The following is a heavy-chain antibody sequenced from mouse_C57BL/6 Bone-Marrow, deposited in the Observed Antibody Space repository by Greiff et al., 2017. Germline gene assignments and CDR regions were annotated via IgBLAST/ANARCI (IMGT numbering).Heavy chain of an antibody. CDR2: ISSGSSTI. J-gene: IGHJ4*01. Sequence: EVQLVESGGGLVKPGGSLKLSCAASGFTFSDYGMHWVRQAPEKGLEWVAYISSGSSTISYADTVKGRFTISRDNAKKTLFLQMTSLRSEDTAMYYCAKESNSYAMDYWGQGTSVTVSS. D-gene: IGHD2-5*01. V-gene: IGHV5-17*01. CDR1: GFTFSDYG. CDR3: AKESNSYAMDY.